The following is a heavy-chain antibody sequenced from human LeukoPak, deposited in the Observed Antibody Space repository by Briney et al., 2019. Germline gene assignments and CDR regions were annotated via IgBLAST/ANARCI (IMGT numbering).Heavy chain of an antibody. Sequence: PGGSLRLSCAASGFTFSSYAMSWVRQAPGKGLELVSAISGSGGRTYYADSVKGRFTISRDNSKNTLYLQMNSLRAEDTAVYYCAKAAPSRITIFGVVFDYWGQGTLVTVSS. J-gene: IGHJ4*02. CDR2: ISGSGGRT. V-gene: IGHV3-23*01. CDR1: GFTFSSYA. CDR3: AKAAPSRITIFGVVFDY. D-gene: IGHD3-3*01.